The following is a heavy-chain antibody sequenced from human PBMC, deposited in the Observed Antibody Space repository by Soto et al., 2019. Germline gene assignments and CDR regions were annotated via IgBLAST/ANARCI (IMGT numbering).Heavy chain of an antibody. J-gene: IGHJ3*02. CDR2: ISWNSGSI. Sequence: SLRLSCAASGFTFDDYAMHWVLQAPGEGLEWVSGISWNSGSIGYADSVKGRFTISRDNAKNSLYLQMNSLRAEDTALYYCAKQMKQQLVPKFASGIWVQGTMVTV. CDR3: AKQMKQQLVPKFASGI. D-gene: IGHD6-13*01. V-gene: IGHV3-9*01. CDR1: GFTFDDYA.